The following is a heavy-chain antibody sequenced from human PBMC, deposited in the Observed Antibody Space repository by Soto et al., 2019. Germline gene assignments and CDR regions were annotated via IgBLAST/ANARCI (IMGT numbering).Heavy chain of an antibody. V-gene: IGHV4-4*02. D-gene: IGHD3-10*01. CDR3: ARGGRGAFDI. CDR1: GGSISSSNW. CDR2: IYYSGST. J-gene: IGHJ3*02. Sequence: SETLSLTCAVSGGSISSSNWWSWVRQPPGKGLEWIGYIYYSGSTNYNPSLKSRVTISVDTSKNQFSLKLSSVTAADTAVYYCARGGRGAFDIWGQGTMVTVSS.